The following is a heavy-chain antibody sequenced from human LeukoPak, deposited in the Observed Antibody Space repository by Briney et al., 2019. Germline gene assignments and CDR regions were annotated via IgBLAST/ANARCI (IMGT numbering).Heavy chain of an antibody. CDR1: GFSFSHAW. J-gene: IGHJ4*02. D-gene: IGHD5-12*01. Sequence: PGGSLRLSCTASGFSFSHAWMTWVRQAPGKGLEWVACAKGKIDGWTIDYAAPVKDRFTISRDDSKNTLYLQIKSLKTEDTAVYFCATAIGCGGYWGYCFDHWGQGTLVTVSS. CDR3: ATAIGCGGYWGYCFDH. CDR2: AKGKIDGWTI. V-gene: IGHV3-15*01.